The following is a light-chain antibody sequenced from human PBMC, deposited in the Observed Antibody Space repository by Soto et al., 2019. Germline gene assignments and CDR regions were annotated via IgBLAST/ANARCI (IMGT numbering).Light chain of an antibody. CDR2: RAS. CDR1: QSVSSSY. CDR3: QQYGTSEII. Sequence: EIVLTQSPGTLSLSPGERATLSCRASQSVSSSYLAWYQQKPGQAPKVLIYRASSRATGIPDRFSGSGSGTDFTLTISRLETGDFAVFYCQQYGTSEIIFGQGTRLEIK. V-gene: IGKV3-20*01. J-gene: IGKJ5*01.